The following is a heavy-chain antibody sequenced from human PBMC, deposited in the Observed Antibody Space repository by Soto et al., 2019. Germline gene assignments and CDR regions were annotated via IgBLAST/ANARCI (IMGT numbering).Heavy chain of an antibody. CDR3: ARAFDDSSGYYGGLGY. D-gene: IGHD3-22*01. CDR2: MYYTGST. J-gene: IGHJ4*02. Sequence: QVQLQESGPGLVKPSQTLSLTCTVSGGSIGSGDYYWSWIRQPPGQGLEWIGYMYYTGSTYYNPSLRSRFTIAVETSKNQFSLKLSSVTAADTAVYYCARAFDDSSGYYGGLGYWGQGTLVTVSS. V-gene: IGHV4-30-4*01. CDR1: GGSIGSGDYY.